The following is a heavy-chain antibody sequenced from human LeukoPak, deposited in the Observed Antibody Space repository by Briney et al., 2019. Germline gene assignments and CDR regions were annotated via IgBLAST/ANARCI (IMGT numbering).Heavy chain of an antibody. CDR1: GFTFSTYA. Sequence: PGGSLRLSCAASGFTFSTYAMTWVRQAPGKGLEWVSSIGGRAGGTYYAPSVKGRFTISRDNSKNTVYLQMSSLSAEDTADYHCAKGGIAEPGALDYWGQGTLVTVSS. D-gene: IGHD6-13*01. J-gene: IGHJ4*02. CDR3: AKGGIAEPGALDY. V-gene: IGHV3-23*01. CDR2: IGGRAGGT.